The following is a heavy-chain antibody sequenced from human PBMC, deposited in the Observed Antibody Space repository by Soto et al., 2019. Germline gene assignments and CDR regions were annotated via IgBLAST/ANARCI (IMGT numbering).Heavy chain of an antibody. CDR1: GFTFSSFG. CDR3: GKDRGSGSSAWFDP. CDR2: ISNDGSYK. J-gene: IGHJ5*02. D-gene: IGHD1-26*01. V-gene: IGHV3-30*18. Sequence: GGSLRLSCAASGFTFSSFGMHWVRQAPGKGLDWVAVISNDGSYKYYVDSVKGRFTVSRDNSKNTLYLQMNSLRPEDTAVYYCGKDRGSGSSAWFDPWCPGELVTVS.